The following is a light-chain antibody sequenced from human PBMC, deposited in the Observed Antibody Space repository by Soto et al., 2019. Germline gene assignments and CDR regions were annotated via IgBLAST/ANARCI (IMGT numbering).Light chain of an antibody. CDR2: AAS. V-gene: IGKV1-33*01. Sequence: DIQMTQSPSSLSASVGDRVTITCQASQDITNSLNWYQQKAGKAPKLLIYAASNLERGVPSRFSGSGSGTYFIFTISSLQTEDFATYYCQQHENLPLTFGGGTKVEIK. CDR1: QDITNS. J-gene: IGKJ4*01. CDR3: QQHENLPLT.